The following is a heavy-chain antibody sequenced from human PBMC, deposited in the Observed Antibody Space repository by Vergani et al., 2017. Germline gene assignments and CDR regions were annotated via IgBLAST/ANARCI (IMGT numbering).Heavy chain of an antibody. CDR1: GFTLSSYG. CDR2: IRYDGSNK. D-gene: IGHD3-16*01. J-gene: IGHJ3*02. CDR3: AKDLGVESNQGAFDI. Sequence: QVQLVESGGGVVQPGGSLRLSCAASGFTLSSYGMHWVRQAPGKGLEWVAFIRYDGSNKYYAESVKGRFTISRDNSKNTLYLQMNSLRAEDTAVYYCAKDLGVESNQGAFDIWGQGTMVTVSS. V-gene: IGHV3-30*02.